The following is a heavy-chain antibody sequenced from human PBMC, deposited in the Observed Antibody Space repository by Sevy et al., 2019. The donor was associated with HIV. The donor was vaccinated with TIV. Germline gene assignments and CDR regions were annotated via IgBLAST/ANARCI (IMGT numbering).Heavy chain of an antibody. D-gene: IGHD3-22*01. CDR2: ISSSGSPI. CDR3: ARDLPGDSRMDV. CDR1: GFTFSSYE. J-gene: IGHJ6*02. V-gene: IGHV3-48*03. Sequence: GGSLRLSCAASGFTFSSYEMNWVRQAPGKGLEWVSYISSSGSPIYYADSVKGRLTISRDNAKNSLYLQMNSLRAEDTGVYYCARDLPGDSRMDVWGQGTTVTVSS.